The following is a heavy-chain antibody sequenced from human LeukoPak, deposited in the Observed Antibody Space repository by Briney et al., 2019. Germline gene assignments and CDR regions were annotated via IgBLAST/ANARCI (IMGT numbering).Heavy chain of an antibody. D-gene: IGHD2-8*01. CDR3: AKDRVFLDYFDY. J-gene: IGHJ4*02. CDR2: IRYDGSNK. V-gene: IGHV3-30*02. CDR1: GFIFSNFG. Sequence: PGGSLRLSCEGSGFIFSNFGMNWVRQAPGKGLEWVAFIRYDGSNKYYADSVKGRFTISRDNSKNTLYLQMNSLRAEDTAVYYCAKDRVFLDYFDYWGQGTLVTVFS.